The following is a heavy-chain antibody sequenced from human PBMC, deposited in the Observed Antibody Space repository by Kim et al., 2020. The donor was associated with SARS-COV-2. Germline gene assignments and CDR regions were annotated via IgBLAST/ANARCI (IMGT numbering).Heavy chain of an antibody. V-gene: IGHV3-7*03. D-gene: IGHD2-15*01. CDR2: IKPDGIEK. Sequence: GGSLRLSCAASGFTFSTYWMTWVRQAPGKGLEWVASIKPDGIEKYYVDSLKGRFTISRDNAKNSLYLQVTSLRADDTAVYYCATRIFGWGQGALVTVPS. J-gene: IGHJ4*02. CDR1: GFTFSTYW. CDR3: ATRIFG.